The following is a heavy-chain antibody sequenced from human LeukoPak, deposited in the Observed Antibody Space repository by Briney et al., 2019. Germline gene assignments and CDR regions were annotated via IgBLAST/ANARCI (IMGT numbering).Heavy chain of an antibody. CDR2: IYTSGST. CDR1: GGSISSGSYY. D-gene: IGHD6-19*01. J-gene: IGHJ3*02. CDR3: ARDRLAVHDAFDI. Sequence: PSQTLSLTCTVSGGSISSGSYYWSWIRQPAGKGLEWIGRIYTSGSTNYNPSLKSRVTISVDTSKNQFSLKLSSVTAADTAVYYCARDRLAVHDAFDIWGQGTMVTVSS. V-gene: IGHV4-61*02.